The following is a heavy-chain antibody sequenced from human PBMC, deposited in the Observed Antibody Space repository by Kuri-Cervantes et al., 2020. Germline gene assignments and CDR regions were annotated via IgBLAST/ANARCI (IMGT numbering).Heavy chain of an antibody. Sequence: ASVKVSCKASGYTFTGYYMHWVRQAPGQGLEWMGWISAYNGNTNYAQKLQGRVTMTTDTSTSTAYMELRSLRPDDTAVYYCARDWDFWSGYGFDPWGQGTLVTVSS. CDR1: GYTFTGYY. J-gene: IGHJ5*02. CDR2: ISAYNGNT. D-gene: IGHD3-3*01. V-gene: IGHV1-18*04. CDR3: ARDWDFWSGYGFDP.